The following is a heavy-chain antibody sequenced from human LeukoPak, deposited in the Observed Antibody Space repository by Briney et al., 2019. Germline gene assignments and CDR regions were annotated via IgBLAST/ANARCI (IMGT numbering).Heavy chain of an antibody. V-gene: IGHV4-59*01. CDR2: IYYSGST. Sequence: SETLSLTCTVSGGSISSYYWSWIRQPPGKGLEWIGYIYYSGSTNYNPSLKSQVTISVKTSKNQFSLKLRSVTAADTAVYYCARVTGYTIEDYFDYWGQGTLVTVSS. J-gene: IGHJ4*02. CDR1: GGSISSYY. CDR3: ARVTGYTIEDYFDY. D-gene: IGHD3-9*01.